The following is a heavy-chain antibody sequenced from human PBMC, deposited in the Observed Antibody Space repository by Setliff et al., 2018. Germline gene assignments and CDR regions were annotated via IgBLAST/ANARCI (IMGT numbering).Heavy chain of an antibody. V-gene: IGHV3-23*01. Sequence: PRGSLRLSCAASGFTFSSYDMSWVRQAPGKGLEWVSAISGSGGSTYYADSVKGRFTISRDNSKNTLYLQMNSLRAEDTAVYYCAKGHLRYNWNPDACDAFDIWGQGTMVTVSS. CDR2: ISGSGGST. D-gene: IGHD1-20*01. CDR1: GFTFSSYD. J-gene: IGHJ3*02. CDR3: AKGHLRYNWNPDACDAFDI.